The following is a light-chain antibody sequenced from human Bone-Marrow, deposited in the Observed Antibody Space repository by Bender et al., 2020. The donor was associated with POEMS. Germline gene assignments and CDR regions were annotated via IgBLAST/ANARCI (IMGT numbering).Light chain of an antibody. Sequence: QSVLTQPPSVSGAPGQRVTISCTGSSSNTGSGYDINWYQHLPGTAPKLLIYGYNNRPSGVPDRFSGSKSGTSASLAITGLQAEDGVDYYCQSYDNSLGGWVFGGGTKLTV. J-gene: IGLJ3*02. CDR3: QSYDNSLGGWV. V-gene: IGLV1-40*01. CDR1: SSNTGSGYD. CDR2: GYN.